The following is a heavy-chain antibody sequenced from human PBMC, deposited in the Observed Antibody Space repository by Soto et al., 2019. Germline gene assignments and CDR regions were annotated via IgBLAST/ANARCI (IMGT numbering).Heavy chain of an antibody. J-gene: IGHJ4*02. CDR3: ARLTLVATSPRGY. CDR2: IDPSDSYT. CDR1: GYXFTSYW. Sequence: PGESLKXSCKGSGYXFTSYWISWVRXMPGKGLEWMGRIDPSDSYTNYSPSFQGHVTISADKSISTAYLQWSSLKASDTAMYYCARLTLVATSPRGYWGQGTLVTVSS. V-gene: IGHV5-10-1*01. D-gene: IGHD3-10*01.